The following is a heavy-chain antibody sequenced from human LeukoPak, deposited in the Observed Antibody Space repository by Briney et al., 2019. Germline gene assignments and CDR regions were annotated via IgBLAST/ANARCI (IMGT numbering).Heavy chain of an antibody. D-gene: IGHD1-26*01. Sequence: GGSLRLSCAASGFTFSSYSMNWVRQAPGKGLGWVSSINSSSSYIYYADSVTGRFTISRDNAKNSLYLQMNSLRAEDTAVYYGARGHSGSYLLFDYWGQGTLGTVSS. J-gene: IGHJ4*02. CDR2: INSSSSYI. CDR1: GFTFSSYS. V-gene: IGHV3-21*01. CDR3: ARGHSGSYLLFDY.